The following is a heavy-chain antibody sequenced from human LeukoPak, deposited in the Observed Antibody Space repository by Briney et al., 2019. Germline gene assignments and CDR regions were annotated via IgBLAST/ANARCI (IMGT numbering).Heavy chain of an antibody. D-gene: IGHD1-26*01. V-gene: IGHV3-74*01. CDR1: GFTFGSYW. CDR3: ARDEKIVGASGQDY. J-gene: IGHJ4*02. Sequence: GGSLRLSCAASGFTFGSYWMHWVRLAPGKGLVWVSRINTDGGDTIYADSVKGRFTISRDNAKNTLFLQMNSLRAEDTAVYYCARDEKIVGASGQDYWGQGTLVTVSS. CDR2: INTDGGDT.